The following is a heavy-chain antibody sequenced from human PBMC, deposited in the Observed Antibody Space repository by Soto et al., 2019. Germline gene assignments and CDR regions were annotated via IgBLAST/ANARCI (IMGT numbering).Heavy chain of an antibody. Sequence: SVKVSCKASGGTFSSYAISWVRQAPGQGLEWMGGIIPIFGTANYAQKFQGRVTITADKSTSTAYMELSSLRSEDTAVYYCARFGYDSSGYYDQYYFDYWGQGTLVTVSS. J-gene: IGHJ4*02. CDR1: GGTFSSYA. CDR3: ARFGYDSSGYYDQYYFDY. V-gene: IGHV1-69*06. CDR2: IIPIFGTA. D-gene: IGHD3-22*01.